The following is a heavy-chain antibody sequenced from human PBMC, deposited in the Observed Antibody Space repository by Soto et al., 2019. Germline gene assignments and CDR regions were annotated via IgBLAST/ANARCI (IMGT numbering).Heavy chain of an antibody. J-gene: IGHJ6*02. D-gene: IGHD3-3*01. V-gene: IGHV1-46*01. Sequence: GASVKVSCKASGYTFTSYYMHWVRQAPGQGLEWMGIINPSGGSTSYAQKFQGRVTMTRDTSTSTVYMELSSLRSEDTAVYYCARDLERTHNYYGMDVWGQGTTVTVSS. CDR1: GYTFTSYY. CDR2: INPSGGST. CDR3: ARDLERTHNYYGMDV.